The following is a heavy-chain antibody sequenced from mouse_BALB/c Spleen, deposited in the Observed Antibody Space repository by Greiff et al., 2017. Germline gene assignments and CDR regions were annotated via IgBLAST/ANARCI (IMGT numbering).Heavy chain of an antibody. D-gene: IGHD2-3*01. V-gene: IGHV5-4*02. CDR1: GFTFSDYY. CDR3: ARGYDGYYVRFAY. CDR2: ISDGGSYT. Sequence: EVKLMESGGGLVKPGGSLKLSCAASGFTFSDYYMYWVRQTPEKRLEWVATISDGGSYTYYPDSVKGRFTISRDNAKNNLYLQMSSLKSEDTAMYYCARGYDGYYVRFAYWGQGTLVTVSA. J-gene: IGHJ3*01.